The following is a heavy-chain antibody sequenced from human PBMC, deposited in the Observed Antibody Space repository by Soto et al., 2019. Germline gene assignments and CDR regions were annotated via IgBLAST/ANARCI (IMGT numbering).Heavy chain of an antibody. CDR3: ARGDSGYDYPYYHYWMDV. CDR1: GFTFSSYW. CDR2: LNSDGSST. Sequence: GGSLRLSCAGSGFTFSSYWMHWVRQAPGKGLVWVSRLNSDGSSTNYADSVKGRFTISRDNAKNTLYLQMNSLRAEDTAVYYCARGDSGYDYPYYHYWMDVWGKGTTVTVSS. J-gene: IGHJ6*04. V-gene: IGHV3-74*01. D-gene: IGHD5-12*01.